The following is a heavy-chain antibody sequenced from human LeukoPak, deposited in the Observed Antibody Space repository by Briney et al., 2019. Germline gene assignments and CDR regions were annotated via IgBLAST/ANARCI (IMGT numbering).Heavy chain of an antibody. CDR3: AGQLVRSTYYYYGMDV. V-gene: IGHV3-30-3*01. CDR2: ISYDGSNK. Sequence: GGSLRLSCAASGFTFSSYAMHWVRQAPGKGLEWVAVISYDGSNKYYADSVKGRFTISRDNSKNTLYLQMNSLRAEDTAVYYCAGQLVRSTYYYYGMDVWGQGTTVTVSS. J-gene: IGHJ6*02. D-gene: IGHD6-6*01. CDR1: GFTFSSYA.